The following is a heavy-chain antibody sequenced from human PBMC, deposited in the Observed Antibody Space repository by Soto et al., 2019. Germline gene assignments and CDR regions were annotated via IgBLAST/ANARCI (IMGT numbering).Heavy chain of an antibody. CDR2: IYSGGST. CDR3: ARAPAASGWFDY. D-gene: IGHD6-19*01. Sequence: GGSLRLSCAASGFTVSSNYMSWVRQAPGKGLEWVSVIYSGGSTYYADSVKGRFTISRDNSKNTLYLQMNSLRAEDMAVYYCARAPAASGWFDYWGQGTLVTVSS. V-gene: IGHV3-53*01. CDR1: GFTVSSNY. J-gene: IGHJ4*02.